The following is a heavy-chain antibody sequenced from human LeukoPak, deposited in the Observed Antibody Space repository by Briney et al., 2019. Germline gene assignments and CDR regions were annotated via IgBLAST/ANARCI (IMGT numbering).Heavy chain of an antibody. V-gene: IGHV1-69*02. Sequence: SVKVSCKASGGTFSSYTISWVRQAPGQGLEWMGRIIPILGIANYAQKVQGRVTITADKSTSTAYMELSSLRSEDTAVYYCARTRDYGNWYFDLWGRGTLVTVSS. J-gene: IGHJ2*01. D-gene: IGHD4-17*01. CDR1: GGTFSSYT. CDR2: IIPILGIA. CDR3: ARTRDYGNWYFDL.